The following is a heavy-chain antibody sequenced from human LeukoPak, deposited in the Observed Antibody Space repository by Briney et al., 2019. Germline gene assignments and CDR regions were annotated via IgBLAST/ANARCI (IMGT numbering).Heavy chain of an antibody. CDR3: AKGRTLVGGTTRSYDY. J-gene: IGHJ4*02. CDR2: ISGSGGDT. V-gene: IGHV3-23*01. D-gene: IGHD1-26*01. Sequence: GGTLRLSCAASGFTFSSYYMSWVRQAPGKGLEWVSVISGSGGDTFYADSVKGRFTISRDNSKNTLYLQMNSLRVEDTAVYYCAKGRTLVGGTTRSYDYWGQGTLVTVSS. CDR1: GFTFSSYY.